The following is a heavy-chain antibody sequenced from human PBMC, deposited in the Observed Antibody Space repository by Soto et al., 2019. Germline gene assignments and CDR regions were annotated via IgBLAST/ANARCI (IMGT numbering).Heavy chain of an antibody. V-gene: IGHV1-69*13. CDR1: GGIFSSYT. CDR2: IIPIFGSA. D-gene: IGHD5-18*01. Sequence: SVKVSCKASGGIFSSYTINWLRQAPGQGLEWLGWIIPIFGSANYAQKLQGRVTITADESTSTAYMELSSLSSEDTAVYYCARMSNTGMVTTRYYGMDVWGQGTTVTVSS. CDR3: ARMSNTGMVTTRYYGMDV. J-gene: IGHJ6*02.